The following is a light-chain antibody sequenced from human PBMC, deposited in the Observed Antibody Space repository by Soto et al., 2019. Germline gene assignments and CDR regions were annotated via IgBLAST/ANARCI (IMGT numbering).Light chain of an antibody. V-gene: IGLV2-23*02. CDR1: SSDGGSYNL. CDR3: CSYAGSSTFV. Sequence: SALTQLVYVSRSHGQSRTITCTGTSSDGGSYNLVSWYQQHPGKAPKLMIYEVSTRPSGVSNRFSGSKSGNTAPLTISGLQAEDEADYYCCSYAGSSTFVFGTGTKVTVL. CDR2: EVS. J-gene: IGLJ1*01.